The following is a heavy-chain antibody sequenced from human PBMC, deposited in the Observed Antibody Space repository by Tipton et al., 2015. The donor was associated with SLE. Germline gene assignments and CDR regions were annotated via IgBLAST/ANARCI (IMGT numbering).Heavy chain of an antibody. J-gene: IGHJ5*02. CDR1: GFTFSIYA. CDR2: ISSSSRYI. Sequence: SLRLSCAASGFTFSIYAMHWVRQAPGKGLEWVSSISSSSRYIYHAESLKGRFTISRDNAKNSLYLQMNSLRVEDTAVYFCAGDDYASGITWGQGTLVTASS. CDR3: AGDDYASGIT. D-gene: IGHD3-10*01. V-gene: IGHV3-21*03.